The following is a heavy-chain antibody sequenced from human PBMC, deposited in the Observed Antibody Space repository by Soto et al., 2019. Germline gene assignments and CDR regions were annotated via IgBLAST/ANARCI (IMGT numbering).Heavy chain of an antibody. J-gene: IGHJ4*02. CDR1: GFTFSTYA. D-gene: IGHD6-13*01. CDR2: ISYVGNNK. V-gene: IGHV3-30-3*01. Sequence: GGSLRLSCAASGFTFSTYAMHWVRQAPGKGLEWVAVISYVGNNKYYADSVKGRFTISRDNSKNTLYLQMNSLRAEDTAVYYCVSDPAGRRQLVTGYFDSWGQGTLVTVSS. CDR3: VSDPAGRRQLVTGYFDS.